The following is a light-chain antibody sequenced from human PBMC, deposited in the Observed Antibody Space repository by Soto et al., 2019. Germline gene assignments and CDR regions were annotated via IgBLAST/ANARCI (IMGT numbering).Light chain of an antibody. J-gene: IGKJ1*01. CDR3: QQRRYWPVT. V-gene: IGKV3-11*01. Sequence: EIVLTQSPAILSMSLGERATLSCRASQSVSSYFAWYQQKPGQAPRLLIYDASNRATGVPARFSGSGSGTDFTLTISSLEPEDFAVYYCQQRRYWPVTFGQGTNVDIK. CDR2: DAS. CDR1: QSVSSY.